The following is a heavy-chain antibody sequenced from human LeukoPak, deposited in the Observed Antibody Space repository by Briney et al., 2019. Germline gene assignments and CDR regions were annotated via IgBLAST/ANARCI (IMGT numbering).Heavy chain of an antibody. J-gene: IGHJ4*02. CDR3: ARDLLGYCSSTSCNIDY. D-gene: IGHD2-2*02. CDR2: INPNSGGT. Sequence: ASVKVSCKASGYTFTGYYMHWVRQAPGQGLEWMGWINPNSGGTNYAQKFQGRVTMTRDTSISTAYMELSRLISDDTAVYYCARDLLGYCSSTSCNIDYWGQGTLVTVSS. CDR1: GYTFTGYY. V-gene: IGHV1-2*02.